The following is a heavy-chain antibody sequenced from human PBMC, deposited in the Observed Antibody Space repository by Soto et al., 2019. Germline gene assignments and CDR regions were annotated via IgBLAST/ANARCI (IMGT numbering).Heavy chain of an antibody. CDR1: GYTFSSYD. Sequence: QVQLVQSGAEVKKPGASVKVSCKASGYTFSSYDINWVRQATGQGLVWMGWMNPKSGHTGSAQKFQGRVTMTRDTSISTAYMELSSLRSEDTAIYYCARTDGDLDVWGQGTTVTVSS. CDR3: ARTDGDLDV. CDR2: MNPKSGHT. V-gene: IGHV1-8*01. D-gene: IGHD4-17*01. J-gene: IGHJ6*02.